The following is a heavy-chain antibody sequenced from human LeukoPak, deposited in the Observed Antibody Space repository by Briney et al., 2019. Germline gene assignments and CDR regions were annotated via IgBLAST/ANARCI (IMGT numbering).Heavy chain of an antibody. D-gene: IGHD2-15*01. J-gene: IGHJ2*01. V-gene: IGHV3-74*01. CDR2: INSVGSST. CDR1: GFIFRNFW. Sequence: GGSLRLSCAASGFIFRNFWMHWVRQAPGKGLVWVSRINSVGSSTDYADSVKGRFTISRDNAKNTLYLQMNSLRAEDTAVYYCARRYCSGGSCYSGWHFDLWGRGTLVTVSS. CDR3: ARRYCSGGSCYSGWHFDL.